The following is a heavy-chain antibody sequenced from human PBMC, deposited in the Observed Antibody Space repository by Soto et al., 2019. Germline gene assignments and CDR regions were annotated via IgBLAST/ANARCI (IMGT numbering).Heavy chain of an antibody. CDR2: ISGSGGST. CDR3: AKDLQQLVLPSGWFDP. J-gene: IGHJ5*02. CDR1: GFTFSSYA. V-gene: IGHV3-23*01. D-gene: IGHD6-13*01. Sequence: ESGGGLVQPGGSLRLSCAASGFTFSSYAMSWVRQAPGKGLEWVSAISGSGGSTYYADSVKGRFTISRDNSKNTLYLQMNSLRAEDTAVYYCAKDLQQLVLPSGWFDPWGQGTLVTVSS.